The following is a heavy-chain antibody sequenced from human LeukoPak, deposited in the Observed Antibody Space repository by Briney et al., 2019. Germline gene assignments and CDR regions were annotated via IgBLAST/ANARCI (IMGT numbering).Heavy chain of an antibody. D-gene: IGHD6-19*01. CDR3: ARVLIGCSSGHNWFDP. J-gene: IGHJ5*02. V-gene: IGHV1-69*05. Sequence: SVKVSCKASGGTFSSYAISWVRQAPGQGLEWMGRIIPIFGTANYAQKFQGRVTITTDESTSTAYMELSSLRSEDTAVYYCARVLIGCSSGHNWFDPWGQGTLVTVSS. CDR2: IIPIFGTA. CDR1: GGTFSSYA.